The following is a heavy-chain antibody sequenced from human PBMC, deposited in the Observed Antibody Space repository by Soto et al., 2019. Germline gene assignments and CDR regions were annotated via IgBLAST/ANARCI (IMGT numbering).Heavy chain of an antibody. CDR2: INPNSGGT. V-gene: IGHV1-2*02. D-gene: IGHD2-2*01. CDR1: GYTFTGYY. CDR3: ARHDCISSSCYYYYYYGMDV. Sequence: ASVKVSCKASGYTFTGYYMHWVRQAPGQGLEWMGWINPNSGGTNYAQNFQGRVTITADEYTSTAYMELSSLRSEDTAVYYCARHDCISSSCYYYYYYGMDVWGQGTTVTVSS. J-gene: IGHJ6*02.